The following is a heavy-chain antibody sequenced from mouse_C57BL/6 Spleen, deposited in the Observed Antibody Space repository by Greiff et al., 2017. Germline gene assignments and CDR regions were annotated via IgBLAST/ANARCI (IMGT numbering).Heavy chain of an antibody. J-gene: IGHJ2*01. D-gene: IGHD1-1*01. CDR2: INPNNGGT. CDR1: GYTFTDYY. CDR3: AKPSYYGSSGNFDY. Sequence: VQLQQSGPELVKPGASVKISCKASGYTFTDYYMNWVKQSHGKSLEWIGDINPNNGGTSYNQKFKGKATLTVDKSSSTAYMELRSLTSEDSAVYYCAKPSYYGSSGNFDYWGQGTTLTVSS. V-gene: IGHV1-26*01.